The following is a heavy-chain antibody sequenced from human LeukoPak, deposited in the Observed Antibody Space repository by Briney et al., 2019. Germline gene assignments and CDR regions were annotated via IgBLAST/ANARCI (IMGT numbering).Heavy chain of an antibody. J-gene: IGHJ4*02. CDR3: AHKEYYALGSLGDSFDY. Sequence: SGPTLVNPTQTLTLTCTFSGFSLSTSGVGVGWIRQPPGKALEWLAVIYWDDDKRHSPSLKSRLTITKDTSKNQVVLTMPNMDHVDTATYYCAHKEYYALGSLGDSFDYWGQGTLVTVSS. D-gene: IGHD3-10*01. CDR2: IYWDDDK. V-gene: IGHV2-5*02. CDR1: GFSLSTSGVG.